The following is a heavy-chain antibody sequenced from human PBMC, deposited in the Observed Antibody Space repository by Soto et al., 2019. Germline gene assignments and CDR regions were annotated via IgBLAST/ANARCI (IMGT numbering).Heavy chain of an antibody. CDR3: AGGVSAGVDY. D-gene: IGHD1-26*01. J-gene: IGHJ4*02. Sequence: QVQLVQSGAEVREPGASLKVSCKASGYSFTSLDINWVRQTAGQGLEWMGWMQPSTGRTGYAQKFQGIVTMTRDPSLDTPYTGLTIRTTDGTALYFSAGGVSAGVDYWGQGLLVSVSS. CDR2: MQPSTGRT. V-gene: IGHV1-8*01. CDR1: GYSFTSLD.